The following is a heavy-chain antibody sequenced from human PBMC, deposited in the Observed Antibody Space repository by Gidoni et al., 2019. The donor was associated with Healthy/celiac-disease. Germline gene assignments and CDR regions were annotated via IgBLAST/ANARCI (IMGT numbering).Heavy chain of an antibody. J-gene: IGHJ5*02. CDR3: ASHPSSKQRLLRAKSYNWFDP. D-gene: IGHD6-19*01. Sequence: QLQLQESGPGLVKPSETLSLTCTVSGGSISSSSYYWGWIRQRPGTGLEWIGSSYYSGGTYYNPSLNGRVTISVDTSKNQFSLKLSSVTAADTAVYYCASHPSSKQRLLRAKSYNWFDPWGQGTLVTVSS. CDR2: SYYSGGT. V-gene: IGHV4-39*01. CDR1: GGSISSSSYY.